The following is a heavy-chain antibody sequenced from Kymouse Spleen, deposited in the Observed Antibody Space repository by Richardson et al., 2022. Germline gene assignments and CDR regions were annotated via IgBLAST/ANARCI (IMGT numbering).Heavy chain of an antibody. CDR1: GFTFSSYW. V-gene: IGHV3-7*01. J-gene: IGHJ6*02. Sequence: EVQLVESGGGLVQPGGSLRLSCAASGFTFSSYWMSWVRQAPGKGLEWVANIKQDGSEKYYVDSVKGRFTISRDNAKNSLYLQMNSLRAEDTAVYYCARIWDYYYYYGMDVWGQGTTVTVSS. CDR2: IKQDGSEK. D-gene: IGHD7-27*02. CDR3: ARIWDYYYYYGMDV.